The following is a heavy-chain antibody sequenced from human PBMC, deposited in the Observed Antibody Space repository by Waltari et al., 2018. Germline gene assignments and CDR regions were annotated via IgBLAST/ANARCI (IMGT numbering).Heavy chain of an antibody. J-gene: IGHJ4*02. Sequence: QITLKESGPTLVKPTQTLTLTCTFSGFSLSTRGVGVGWIRQPPGKALEWLALIYWDDDKRYSPSLKSRLTITKDTSKNQVVLTMTNMDPVDTATYYCAHAPLITIFGVVPNWGGYYFDYWGQGTLVTVSS. CDR1: GFSLSTRGVG. CDR3: AHAPLITIFGVVPNWGGYYFDY. V-gene: IGHV2-5*02. D-gene: IGHD3-3*01. CDR2: IYWDDDK.